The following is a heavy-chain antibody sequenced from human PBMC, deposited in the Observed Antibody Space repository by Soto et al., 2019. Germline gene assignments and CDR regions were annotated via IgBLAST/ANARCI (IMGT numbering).Heavy chain of an antibody. CDR3: ARARVYATGPLDF. CDR1: GFTFTSYT. Sequence: GGSLGLSCAAFGFTFTSYTMNWVRQAPGKGLEWVSSISSSSDYIYYADSMKGRVTISRDNAKNSLFLDMNSLTGEDTAVYYCARARVYATGPLDFWGQGTLVTVSS. CDR2: ISSSSDYI. D-gene: IGHD6-13*01. J-gene: IGHJ4*02. V-gene: IGHV3-21*06.